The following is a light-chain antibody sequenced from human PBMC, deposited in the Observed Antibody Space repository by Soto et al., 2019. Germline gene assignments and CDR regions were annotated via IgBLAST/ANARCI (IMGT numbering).Light chain of an antibody. CDR3: QQHHNSDIT. Sequence: ERVLPQSPATVSLSLGARATLSCRASETIRGLLAWYQQRPGQPPRLLIYDTSNRATGIPARFSGSGSGTDFTLTISGLEPADLGVYYWQQHHNSDITFGQGTRLEI. J-gene: IGKJ5*01. V-gene: IGKV3-11*01. CDR1: ETIRGL. CDR2: DTS.